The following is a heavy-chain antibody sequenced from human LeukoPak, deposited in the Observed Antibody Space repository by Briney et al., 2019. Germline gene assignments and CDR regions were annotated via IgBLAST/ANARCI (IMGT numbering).Heavy chain of an antibody. J-gene: IGHJ4*02. CDR1: GGTFSSYA. Sequence: ASVKVSCKASGGTFSSYAISWVRQAPGQGLEWMGGIIPIFGTANYAQKFQGRVTITTDESTSTAYMELSSLRSEDTAVYYCARVSVGATRLADYWGQGTLVTVSS. CDR2: IIPIFGTA. D-gene: IGHD1-26*01. V-gene: IGHV1-69*05. CDR3: ARVSVGATRLADY.